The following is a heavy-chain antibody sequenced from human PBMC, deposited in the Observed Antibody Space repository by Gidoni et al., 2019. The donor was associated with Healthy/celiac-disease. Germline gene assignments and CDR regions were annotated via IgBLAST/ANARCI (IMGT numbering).Heavy chain of an antibody. Sequence: EVPLVESGGGLVQPGGSPRLSCHASGFTFTSYWMHWVRQAPGKGLGWVSPMNSDGSSTSYADSVKGRFTISRDNAKNTLYLQMNSLRAEDTAVYYCARATEYYYDSSGYYWPDYWGQGTLVTVSS. V-gene: IGHV3-74*01. CDR1: GFTFTSYW. CDR2: MNSDGSST. CDR3: ARATEYYYDSSGYYWPDY. J-gene: IGHJ4*02. D-gene: IGHD3-22*01.